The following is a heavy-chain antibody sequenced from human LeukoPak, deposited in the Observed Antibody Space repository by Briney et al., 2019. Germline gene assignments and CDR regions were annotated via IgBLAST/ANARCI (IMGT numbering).Heavy chain of an antibody. V-gene: IGHV3-30*03. J-gene: IGHJ4*02. CDR1: GFTFSSYG. Sequence: PGGSLRLSCAASGFTFSSYGMHWVRQAPGKGLEWVAVISYDGSNKYYADSVKGRFTISRGNSKNTLYLQMNSLRAEDTAVYYCARSAHYDILTGVDYWGQGTLVTVSS. CDR3: ARSAHYDILTGVDY. CDR2: ISYDGSNK. D-gene: IGHD3-9*01.